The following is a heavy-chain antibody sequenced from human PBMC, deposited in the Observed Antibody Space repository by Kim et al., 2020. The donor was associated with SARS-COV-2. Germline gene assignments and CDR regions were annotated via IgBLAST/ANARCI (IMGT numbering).Heavy chain of an antibody. CDR2: ISAYNGNT. CDR1: GYTFTSYG. Sequence: ASVKVSCKASGYTFTSYGISWVRQAPGQGLDWMGWISAYNGNTNYAQKLQGRVTMTTDTSTSTAYMELRSLRSDDTAVYYCHLYSSSHFDYWGQGTLVTVSS. CDR3: HLYSSSHFDY. D-gene: IGHD6-13*01. V-gene: IGHV1-18*01. J-gene: IGHJ4*02.